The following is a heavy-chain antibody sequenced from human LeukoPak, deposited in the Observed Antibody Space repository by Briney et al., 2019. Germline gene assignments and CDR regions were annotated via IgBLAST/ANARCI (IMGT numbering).Heavy chain of an antibody. Sequence: SETLSLTCAVSGYSISSVYYWGWIRQPPGKGLEWIGSIYHSGSTYYNPSLKSRVTISVDTSKNQFSLKLSSVTAADTAVYYCARDHEQLVQSGFDYWGQGTLVTVSS. V-gene: IGHV4-38-2*02. D-gene: IGHD6-13*01. J-gene: IGHJ4*02. CDR2: IYHSGST. CDR3: ARDHEQLVQSGFDY. CDR1: GYSISSVYY.